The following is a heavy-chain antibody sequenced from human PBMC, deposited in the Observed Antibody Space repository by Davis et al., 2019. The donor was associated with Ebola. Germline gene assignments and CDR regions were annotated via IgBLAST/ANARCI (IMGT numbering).Heavy chain of an antibody. Sequence: GESLKISCAASGFSFNDYGMNWVRQAPDKGLEWVALISYDGSNKDYADSVKGRFTISRENSKATLDLQMNSLRAEDTAVYYCAKGDNSGWYGVDYWGQGTLVTVSS. J-gene: IGHJ4*02. CDR3: AKGDNSGWYGVDY. V-gene: IGHV3-30*18. CDR1: GFSFNDYG. D-gene: IGHD6-19*01. CDR2: ISYDGSNK.